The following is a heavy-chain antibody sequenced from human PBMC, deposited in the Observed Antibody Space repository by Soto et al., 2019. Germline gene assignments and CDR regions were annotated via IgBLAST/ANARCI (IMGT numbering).Heavy chain of an antibody. Sequence: SETLSLTCTVSGTSIRSYYWTWIRQPPGKGLEWIGYIFYSGSTNYNPSLKSRVTISVDTSKNQFSLKLSSVTAADTAVYYCARGRIGAARPDYYYYYMDVWGKGTTVTVSS. CDR1: GTSIRSYY. J-gene: IGHJ6*03. D-gene: IGHD6-6*01. CDR2: IFYSGST. V-gene: IGHV4-59*12. CDR3: ARGRIGAARPDYYYYYMDV.